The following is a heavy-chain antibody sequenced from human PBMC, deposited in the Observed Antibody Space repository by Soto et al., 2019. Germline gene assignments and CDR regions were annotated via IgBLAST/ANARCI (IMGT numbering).Heavy chain of an antibody. D-gene: IGHD2-2*02. J-gene: IGHJ6*02. V-gene: IGHV1-18*04. CDR2: ISAYNGNT. Sequence: ASVKVSCKASGYTFTSYGISWVRQAPGRGLEWMGWISAYNGNTNYAQKLQGRVTMTTDTSTSTAYMELRSLRSDDTAVYYCARGGYCSSTSCYISYYYGMDVWGQGTTVTVSS. CDR1: GYTFTSYG. CDR3: ARGGYCSSTSCYISYYYGMDV.